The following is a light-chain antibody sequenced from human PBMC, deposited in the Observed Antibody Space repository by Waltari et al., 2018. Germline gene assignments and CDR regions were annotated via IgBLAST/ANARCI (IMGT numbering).Light chain of an antibody. CDR2: GAS. CDR1: QSVTSIS. V-gene: IGKV3-20*01. Sequence: EIVLTQSPGTLSLSPGERATLSCRASQSVTSISLSWYQQKPGQAPRLLIYGASNRATGIPDRLSGSGSGTDFTLTISRLEPEDFAVYYCQQYDGIVLTFGGGTKVEI. CDR3: QQYDGIVLT. J-gene: IGKJ4*01.